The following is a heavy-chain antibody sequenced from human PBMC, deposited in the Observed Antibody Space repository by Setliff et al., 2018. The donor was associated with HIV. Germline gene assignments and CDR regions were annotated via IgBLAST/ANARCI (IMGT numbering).Heavy chain of an antibody. CDR3: ARHLYFASGSYYNPLFFDY. V-gene: IGHV4-38-2*01. CDR2: IYHSGST. CDR1: GFSISGGSY. D-gene: IGHD3-10*01. Sequence: SETLSLTCAVSGFSISGGSYWGWIRQPPGKGLEWIASIYHSGSTYYNPSLKSRVTISADTSKRQFSLKLSSVTAADTAVHYCARHLYFASGSYYNPLFFDYWGQGTLVTVSS. J-gene: IGHJ4*02.